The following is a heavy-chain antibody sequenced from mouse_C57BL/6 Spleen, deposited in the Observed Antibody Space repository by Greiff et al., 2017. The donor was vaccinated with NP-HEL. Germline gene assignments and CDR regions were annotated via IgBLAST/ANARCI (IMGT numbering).Heavy chain of an antibody. CDR3: ARSTVPHYFDY. V-gene: IGHV1-4*01. CDR1: GYTFTSYT. J-gene: IGHJ2*01. Sequence: QVQLQQSGAELARPGASVKMSCKASGYTFTSYTMHWVKQRPGQGLEWIGYINPSSGYTKYNQKFKDKATLTADKSSSTAYMQLSSLTSEDSAVYYCARSTVPHYFDYWGQGTTLTVSS. CDR2: INPSSGYT. D-gene: IGHD1-1*01.